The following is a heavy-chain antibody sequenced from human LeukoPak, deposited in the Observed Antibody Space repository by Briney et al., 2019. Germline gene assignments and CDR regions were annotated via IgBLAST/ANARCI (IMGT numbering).Heavy chain of an antibody. CDR1: GFTVSSHY. CDR3: ARGYDSGGYY. J-gene: IGHJ4*02. Sequence: PGGSVRLSCAASGFTVSSHYMNWVRQAPGKGLEWVSIIYSGGATYYADSVKGRFTISRDKSKNTLYLQMNSLRAEDTAVYYCARGYDSGGYYWGQGTLVTVSS. V-gene: IGHV3-66*01. D-gene: IGHD3-22*01. CDR2: IYSGGAT.